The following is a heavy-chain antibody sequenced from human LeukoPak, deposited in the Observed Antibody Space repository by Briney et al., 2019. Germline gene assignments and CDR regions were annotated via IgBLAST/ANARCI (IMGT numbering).Heavy chain of an antibody. CDR1: GYMFTHYY. J-gene: IGHJ4*02. Sequence: GASVKVSCKASGYMFTHYYIHWVRQAPGQGLEWMGKINPSGGSTSYAQNFQGRVTMTRDTSTSTVYMELSSLRSEDTAIYYCARTIVDVGTNYWGQGTLVTVSS. V-gene: IGHV1-46*01. D-gene: IGHD2/OR15-2a*01. CDR2: INPSGGST. CDR3: ARTIVDVGTNY.